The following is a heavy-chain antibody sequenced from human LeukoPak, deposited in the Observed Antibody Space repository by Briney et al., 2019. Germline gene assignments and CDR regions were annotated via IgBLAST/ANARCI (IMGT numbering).Heavy chain of an antibody. CDR2: VIPIFGTA. D-gene: IGHD2-15*01. CDR1: GGTFSSYA. V-gene: IGHV1-69*05. Sequence: SVMLSCKASGGTFSSYAISWVRQAPGQGLEWMGGVIPIFGTANYAQKFQGRVTITTDESTSTAYMELSSLRSEDTAVYYCASEVGSQEAFGIWGQGPMVTVSS. J-gene: IGHJ3*02. CDR3: ASEVGSQEAFGI.